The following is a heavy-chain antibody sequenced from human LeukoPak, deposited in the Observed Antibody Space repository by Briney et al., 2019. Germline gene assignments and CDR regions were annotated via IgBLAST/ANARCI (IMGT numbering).Heavy chain of an antibody. CDR3: ARGSRDGYNFGVDTEMEFDY. Sequence: PGGSLRLSCAASGFTFSSYSLNWVRQAPGKGLEWVSSISSSSSYIYYADSVKGRFTISRDNAKNSLYLQMNSLRAEDTAVYYCARGSRDGYNFGVDTEMEFDYWGQGTLVTVSS. CDR2: ISSSSSYI. J-gene: IGHJ4*02. D-gene: IGHD5-24*01. V-gene: IGHV3-21*01. CDR1: GFTFSSYS.